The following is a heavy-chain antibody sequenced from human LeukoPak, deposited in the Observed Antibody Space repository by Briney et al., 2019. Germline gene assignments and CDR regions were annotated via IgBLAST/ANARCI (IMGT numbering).Heavy chain of an antibody. CDR1: GYTFTGYY. CDR3: ARHPVGYCSGGSCFSPPFDY. Sequence: ASVKVSCKASGYTFTGYYMHWVRQAPGQGLEWMGWISAYNGNTNYAQKLQGRVTMTTDTSTSTAYMELRSLRSDDTAVYYCARHPVGYCSGGSCFSPPFDYWGQGTLVTVSS. CDR2: ISAYNGNT. V-gene: IGHV1-18*04. D-gene: IGHD2-15*01. J-gene: IGHJ4*02.